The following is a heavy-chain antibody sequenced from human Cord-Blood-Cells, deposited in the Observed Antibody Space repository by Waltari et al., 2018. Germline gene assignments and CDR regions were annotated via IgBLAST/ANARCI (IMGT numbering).Heavy chain of an antibody. J-gene: IGHJ5*02. CDR1: GYTLTELS. D-gene: IGHD3-16*02. V-gene: IGHV1-24*01. CDR3: ATGPMITFGGVIVNWFDP. CDR2: FDPEDGET. Sequence: QVQLVQSGAEVKKPGASVKVACKVSGYTLTELSIHWVRQAPGTGLEWMGGFDPEDGETIYAQKFQGRVTMTEDTSTDTAYMELSSLRSEDTAVYYCATGPMITFGGVIVNWFDPWGQGTLVTVSS.